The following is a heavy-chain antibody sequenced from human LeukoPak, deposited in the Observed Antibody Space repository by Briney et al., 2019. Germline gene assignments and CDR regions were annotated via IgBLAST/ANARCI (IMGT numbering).Heavy chain of an antibody. CDR2: INHSGST. D-gene: IGHD6-19*01. J-gene: IGHJ4*02. CDR1: GGSFSGYY. V-gene: IGHV4-34*01. CDR3: ARRRWGSGWPPDY. Sequence: KPSETLSLTCAVYGGSFSGYYWSWIRQPPGKGLEWIGEINHSGSTNYNPSLKSRVTISVDTSKNQFSLKLSSVTAADTAVYYCARRRWGSGWPPDYWGQGTLVTVSS.